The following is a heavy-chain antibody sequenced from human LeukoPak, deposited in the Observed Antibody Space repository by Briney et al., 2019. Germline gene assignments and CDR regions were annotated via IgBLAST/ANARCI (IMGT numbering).Heavy chain of an antibody. J-gene: IGHJ4*02. D-gene: IGHD3-10*01. CDR3: ARVKYGSGRNY. CDR1: GGSISSSSYY. Sequence: SETLSLTCTVSGGSISSSSYYWGWIRQPPGKGLEWIGSIYYSGSTYYNPSLKSRVTISVDTSKNQFSLKLSSVTAADTAVYYCARVKYGSGRNYWGQGTLVTVSS. CDR2: IYYSGST. V-gene: IGHV4-39*07.